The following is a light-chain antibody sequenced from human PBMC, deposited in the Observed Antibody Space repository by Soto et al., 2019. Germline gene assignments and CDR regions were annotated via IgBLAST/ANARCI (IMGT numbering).Light chain of an antibody. CDR3: QQYGRTPPWT. Sequence: DIVLTQSPGTLSLSPGDRATLSCRASQSLGTAYLAWYQQRPGQAPKLLIYAAFTRATGTPDRFSGGGSGTDFTLTISRVEPEDFAVYYCQQYGRTPPWTFGQGTKVEIK. CDR2: AAF. J-gene: IGKJ1*01. V-gene: IGKV3-20*01. CDR1: QSLGTAY.